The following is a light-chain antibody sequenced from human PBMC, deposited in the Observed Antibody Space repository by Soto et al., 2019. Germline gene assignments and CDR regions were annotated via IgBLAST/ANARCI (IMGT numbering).Light chain of an antibody. Sequence: DIQMTQSPSSVSASVGDTVTLTCRASQDISTWVAWYQQKPGKAPKLLISAASTLESGVPGRFSGSGSGLDFTLLISSLQPEDFATYFCQQGDRFPFNFGGGTKVEMK. V-gene: IGKV1-12*01. CDR1: QDISTW. CDR2: AAS. J-gene: IGKJ4*01. CDR3: QQGDRFPFN.